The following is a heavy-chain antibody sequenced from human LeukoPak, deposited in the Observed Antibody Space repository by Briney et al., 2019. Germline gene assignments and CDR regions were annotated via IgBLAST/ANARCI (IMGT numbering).Heavy chain of an antibody. CDR1: GFIVNSYV. V-gene: IGHV3-23*01. J-gene: IGHJ4*02. CDR3: ASGGAPAGY. Sequence: PGGSLRLSCAASGFIVNSYVMSWVRQAPGKGLEWVSAICSNDNNTYYANSVKGRFTISRDNSKNTLSLQLNSLRAEDTAVYYCASGGAPAGYWGQGTLVIVSS. D-gene: IGHD6-25*01. CDR2: ICSNDNNT.